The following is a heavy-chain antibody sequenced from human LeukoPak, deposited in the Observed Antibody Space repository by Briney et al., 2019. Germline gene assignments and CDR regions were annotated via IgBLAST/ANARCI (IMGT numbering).Heavy chain of an antibody. Sequence: SETLSLTCTVSGGSISSGDFHWSWIRQPPGKGLECIGYISYTGTTYYSPSLKGRVTISVDTSKNQFSLKLNSVTAADTAVYYCARGPHPYYYDSSGYYPMYYFDYWGQGTLVTVSS. CDR1: GGSISSGDFH. CDR2: ISYTGTT. J-gene: IGHJ4*02. CDR3: ARGPHPYYYDSSGYYPMYYFDY. D-gene: IGHD3-22*01. V-gene: IGHV4-30-4*01.